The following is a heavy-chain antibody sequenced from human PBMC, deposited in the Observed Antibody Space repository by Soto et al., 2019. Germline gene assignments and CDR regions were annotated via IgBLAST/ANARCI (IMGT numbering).Heavy chain of an antibody. Sequence: SVKVSCKASGGTFSSYAISWVRQAPGQGLEWMGGIIPIFGTANYAQKFQGRVTITADESTSTAYMELSSLRSEDTAVYYCARDDVLRFLEWSPARYYGMDVWGQGTTVTVSS. CDR1: GGTFSSYA. D-gene: IGHD3-3*01. CDR3: ARDDVLRFLEWSPARYYGMDV. J-gene: IGHJ6*02. V-gene: IGHV1-69*13. CDR2: IIPIFGTA.